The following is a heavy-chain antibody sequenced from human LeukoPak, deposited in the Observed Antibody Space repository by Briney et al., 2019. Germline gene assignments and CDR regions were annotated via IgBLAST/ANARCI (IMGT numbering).Heavy chain of an antibody. D-gene: IGHD2-15*01. CDR1: GFTFSSYE. V-gene: IGHV3-48*03. CDR2: ISSSGSTI. J-gene: IGHJ4*02. Sequence: GGSLRLSCAASGFTFSSYEMNWVRQAPGKGLEWVSYISSSGSTIYYADSVKGRFTISRDNAKNSLYLQMNSLRADDTALYYCARGLWDIVVVVTADYFDSWGQGTLVTVSS. CDR3: ARGLWDIVVVVTADYFDS.